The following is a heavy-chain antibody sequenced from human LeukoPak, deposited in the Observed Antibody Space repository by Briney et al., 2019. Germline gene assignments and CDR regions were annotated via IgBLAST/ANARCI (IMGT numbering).Heavy chain of an antibody. V-gene: IGHV3-21*01. Sequence: GGSLRLSCAASGFTFSDYSMNWVRQAPGKGLEWVSSISSSSIYTYYADSVKGRFTISRDNAENSLYLQMSNLRAEDTAVYYCARRYYGSATYRLPYDYWGQGTLVTVSS. CDR1: GFTFSDYS. CDR3: ARRYYGSATYRLPYDY. D-gene: IGHD3-22*01. J-gene: IGHJ4*02. CDR2: ISSSSIYT.